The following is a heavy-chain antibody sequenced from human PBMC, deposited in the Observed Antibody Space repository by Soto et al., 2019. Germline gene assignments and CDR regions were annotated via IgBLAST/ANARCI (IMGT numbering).Heavy chain of an antibody. CDR3: AKTIGYSSGSYTFDH. D-gene: IGHD6-19*01. Sequence: GGSLRLSCAASGFTFSSYAMSWVRQAPGKGLEWVSAISGSGGSTYYADSVKGRFTISRDNSKNTLYLQMNSLRAEDTAVYYCAKTIGYSSGSYTFDHCGQGTLVTIPS. CDR1: GFTFSSYA. V-gene: IGHV3-23*01. CDR2: ISGSGGST. J-gene: IGHJ4*02.